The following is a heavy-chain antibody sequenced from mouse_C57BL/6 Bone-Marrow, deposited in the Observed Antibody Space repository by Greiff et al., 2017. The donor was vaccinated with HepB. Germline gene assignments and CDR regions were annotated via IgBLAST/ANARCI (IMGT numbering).Heavy chain of an antibody. D-gene: IGHD2-4*01. CDR2: ISNGGGST. CDR3: ARRRDYDDYAMDY. CDR1: GFTFSDYY. J-gene: IGHJ4*01. V-gene: IGHV5-12*01. Sequence: DVKLVESGGGLVQPGGSLKLSCAASGFTFSDYYMYWVRQTPEKRLEWVAYISNGGGSTYYPDTVKGRFTISRDNAKNTLYLQMSRLKSEDTAMYYCARRRDYDDYAMDYWGQGTSVTVSS.